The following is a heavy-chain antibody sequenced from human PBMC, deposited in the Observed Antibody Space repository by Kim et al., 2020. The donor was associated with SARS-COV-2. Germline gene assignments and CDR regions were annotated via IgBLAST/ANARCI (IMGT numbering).Heavy chain of an antibody. CDR1: GYTFTSYG. J-gene: IGHJ4*02. Sequence: ASVKVSCKASGYTFTSYGISWVRQAPGQGLEWMGWISAYNGNTNYAQKLQGRVTMTTDTSTTTAYMELRSLRSDDTAVYYCARDDSSGWTPHFDYWGQGTLVTVSS. CDR3: ARDDSSGWTPHFDY. D-gene: IGHD6-19*01. V-gene: IGHV1-18*01. CDR2: ISAYNGNT.